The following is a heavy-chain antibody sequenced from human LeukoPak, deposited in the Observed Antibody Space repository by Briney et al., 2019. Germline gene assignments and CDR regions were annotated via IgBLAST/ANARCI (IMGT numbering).Heavy chain of an antibody. D-gene: IGHD3-22*01. CDR2: IIPILGIA. V-gene: IGHV1-69*04. CDR1: GGTFSSYA. CDR3: ARGSLDYYDSSGYYWDY. Sequence: SVKVSCKASGGTFSSYAISWVRQAPGQGLEWMGRIIPILGIANYAQKFQGRVTITADKSTSTAYMELSSLRSEDTAVYYCARGSLDYYDSSGYYWDYWGQGTLVTVSS. J-gene: IGHJ4*02.